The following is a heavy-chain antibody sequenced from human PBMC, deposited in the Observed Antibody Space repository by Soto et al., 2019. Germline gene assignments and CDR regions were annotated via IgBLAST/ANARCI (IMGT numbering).Heavy chain of an antibody. V-gene: IGHV4-59*01. J-gene: IGHJ4*02. CDR2: IYYSGTT. Sequence: WTWIRQPPGKGLEWIGYIYYSGTTNYNPSLKSRVTISVDTSKNQFTLKLSSVTAADTAVYYCARISRYDSSGYFAQCLDNWGQGTLVTVSS. D-gene: IGHD3-22*01. CDR3: ARISRYDSSGYFAQCLDN.